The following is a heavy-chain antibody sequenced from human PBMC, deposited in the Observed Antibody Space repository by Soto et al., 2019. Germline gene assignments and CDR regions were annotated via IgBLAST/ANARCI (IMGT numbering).Heavy chain of an antibody. V-gene: IGHV3-23*01. J-gene: IGHJ2*01. CDR1: GFTFSNYA. Sequence: EVQLLEAGGGLVQPGGSLRLSCVGSGFTFSNYAMNWVRQTPGKGLEWVSTLSGGGDRTFDADTVKGRFTISRDNSKNAMNLLMSGETAVDFAVYYCGRSISGSSGRPDWWYLALCGRGTVVPVTS. CDR3: GRSISGSSGRPDWWYLAL. CDR2: LSGGGDRT. D-gene: IGHD2-21*01.